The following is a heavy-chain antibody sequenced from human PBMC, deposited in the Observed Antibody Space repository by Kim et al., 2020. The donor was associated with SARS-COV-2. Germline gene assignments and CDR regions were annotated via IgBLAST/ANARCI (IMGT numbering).Heavy chain of an antibody. V-gene: IGHV3-30*07. Sequence: SVKGRFTISRDNSKNTLYLQMNSLRAEETAVYYCARDYYDSPRENWFDPWGQGTLVTVSS. J-gene: IGHJ5*02. D-gene: IGHD3-22*01. CDR3: ARDYYDSPRENWFDP.